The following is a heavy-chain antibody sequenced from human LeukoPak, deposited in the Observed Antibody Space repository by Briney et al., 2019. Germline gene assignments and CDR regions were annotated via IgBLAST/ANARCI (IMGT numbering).Heavy chain of an antibody. V-gene: IGHV1-18*01. D-gene: IGHD2-2*02. Sequence: GASVKVSCKVSGYTLTNYGISWVRQAPEPGLEWMGWNSAYNGNANYAERLQGRVTMTTDTSTSTAYMELRSLRSDDTAVYYCARAGGGYEQLYWGAFDIWGQGTMVTVSS. CDR2: NSAYNGNA. CDR3: ARAGGGYEQLYWGAFDI. J-gene: IGHJ3*02. CDR1: GYTLTNYG.